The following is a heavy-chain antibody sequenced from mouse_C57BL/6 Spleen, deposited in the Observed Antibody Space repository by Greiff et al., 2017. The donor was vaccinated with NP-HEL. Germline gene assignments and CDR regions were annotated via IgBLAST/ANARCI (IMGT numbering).Heavy chain of an antibody. CDR3: ARIDYYGSGRNWYFDV. D-gene: IGHD1-1*01. V-gene: IGHV1-69*01. CDR1: GYTFTSYW. Sequence: QVQLKQPGAELVMPGASVKLSCKASGYTFTSYWMHWVKQRPGQGLEWIGEIDPSDSYTNYNQKFKGKSTLTVDKSSSTAYMQLSSLTSEDSAVYYCARIDYYGSGRNWYFDVWGTGTTVTVSS. J-gene: IGHJ1*03. CDR2: IDPSDSYT.